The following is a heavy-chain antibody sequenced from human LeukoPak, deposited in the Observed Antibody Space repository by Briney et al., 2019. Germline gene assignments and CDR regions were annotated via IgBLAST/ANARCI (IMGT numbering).Heavy chain of an antibody. CDR1: GITFSNAW. CDR2: IKTRNEGGTS. J-gene: IGHJ6*02. D-gene: IGHD2/OR15-2a*01. CDR3: TKPDLLWVGEDV. Sequence: GGSLRLSCAASGITFSNAWMSWVRQAPGKGLEWVGRIKTRNEGGTSEYAAPVKGRFTISRDDSKNTVHLQMNSLKTEDTGVYYCTKPDLLWVGEDVWGPGTTVTVSS. V-gene: IGHV3-15*01.